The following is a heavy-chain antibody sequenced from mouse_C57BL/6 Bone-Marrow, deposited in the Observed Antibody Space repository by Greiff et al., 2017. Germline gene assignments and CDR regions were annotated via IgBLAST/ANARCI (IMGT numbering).Heavy chain of an antibody. V-gene: IGHV5-9-1*02. J-gene: IGHJ1*03. CDR3: TRDGLITTVVSYWYFDV. D-gene: IGHD1-1*01. Sequence: EVKLMESGEGLVKPGGSLKLSCAASGFTFSSYAMSWVRQTPEKRLEWVAYISSGGDYIYYADTVKGRFTISRDNARNTLYLQMSSLKSEDTAMYYCTRDGLITTVVSYWYFDVWGTGTTVTVSS. CDR2: ISSGGDYI. CDR1: GFTFSSYA.